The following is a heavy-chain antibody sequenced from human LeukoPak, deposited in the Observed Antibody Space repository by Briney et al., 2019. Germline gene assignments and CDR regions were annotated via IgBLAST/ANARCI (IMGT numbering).Heavy chain of an antibody. CDR2: ISYSGSP. V-gene: IGHV4-31*03. J-gene: IGHJ4*02. CDR1: GGSISSGGYF. D-gene: IGHD2-15*01. Sequence: PSETLSLTCTVSGGSISSGGYFWTWIRQYPGTDLEWIGYISYSGSPYCSPSLESRVTISADTSQNRFSLNLRSVTAADTAVYYCARLLCGSGGCSRGGGLDYWGQGTLVTVSS. CDR3: ARLLCGSGGCSRGGGLDY.